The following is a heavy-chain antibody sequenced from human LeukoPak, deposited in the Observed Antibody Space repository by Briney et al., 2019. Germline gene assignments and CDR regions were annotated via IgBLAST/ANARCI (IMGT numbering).Heavy chain of an antibody. Sequence: GGSLRLSCAASGFTFSGYWMSWVRQAPGKGLEWVANIKQDGSEKYYVDSVKGRFTISRDNAKNSLYLQMNSLRAEDTAVYYCAREPDSGYDSFDYWGQGTLVTVSS. V-gene: IGHV3-7*01. J-gene: IGHJ4*02. CDR2: IKQDGSEK. CDR3: AREPDSGYDSFDY. D-gene: IGHD5-12*01. CDR1: GFTFSGYW.